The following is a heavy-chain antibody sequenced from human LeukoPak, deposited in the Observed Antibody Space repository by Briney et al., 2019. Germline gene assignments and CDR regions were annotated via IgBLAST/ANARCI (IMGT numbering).Heavy chain of an antibody. CDR1: GFTFSSYA. CDR2: ISYDGSNK. J-gene: IGHJ5*02. V-gene: IGHV3-30-3*01. D-gene: IGHD3-3*02. CDR3: AKGDISPFDP. Sequence: PGRSLRLSCAASGFTFSSYAMHWVRQAPGKGLEWVAVISYDGSNKYYADSVKGRFTISRDNSKNTLYLQMNSLRAEDTAVYYCAKGDISPFDPWGQGTLVTVSS.